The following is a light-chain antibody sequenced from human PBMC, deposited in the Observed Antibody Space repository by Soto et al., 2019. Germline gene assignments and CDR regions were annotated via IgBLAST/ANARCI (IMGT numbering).Light chain of an antibody. CDR2: AAS. CDR3: QKYNSAPQT. CDR1: QGISNY. J-gene: IGKJ1*01. V-gene: IGKV1-27*01. Sequence: TQSPSSLSASVGDRVTITXXXXQGISNYLAWYQQKPGRVPKLLIYAASTLQSGVPSRFSGSGSGTDFTLTISSLQPEDVATYYCQKYNSAPQTFGQGTKVEIK.